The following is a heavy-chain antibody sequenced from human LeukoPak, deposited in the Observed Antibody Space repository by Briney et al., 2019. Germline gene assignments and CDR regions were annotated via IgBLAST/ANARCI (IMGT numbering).Heavy chain of an antibody. Sequence: ASETLSLTCTVSGGSISSSGFYWSWIRQHPEKGLEWIGYIHYSGGPHHNPSLKSRVTLSINTSKNQFSLKLSSVTAADTAVYYCARAARGAVDYWGQGTLVTVSS. CDR1: GGSISSSGFY. V-gene: IGHV4-31*03. CDR2: IHYSGGP. J-gene: IGHJ4*02. CDR3: ARAARGAVDY. D-gene: IGHD2-15*01.